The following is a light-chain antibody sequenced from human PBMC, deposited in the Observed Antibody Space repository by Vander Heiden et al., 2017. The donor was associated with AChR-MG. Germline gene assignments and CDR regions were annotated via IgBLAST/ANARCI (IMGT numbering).Light chain of an antibody. CDR2: EDN. J-gene: IGLJ3*02. Sequence: NFMLTQPHSVSESPGQTVTTSCTGSGGSVASNYVQWYRQRPGSAPTTVIYEDNQRPSGVPARFSSSIDSSSNSASLTISGLKTEDEADYFCQSYDSTTLNWVFGGGTKLTVL. CDR1: GGSVASNY. V-gene: IGLV6-57*02. CDR3: QSYDSTTLNWV.